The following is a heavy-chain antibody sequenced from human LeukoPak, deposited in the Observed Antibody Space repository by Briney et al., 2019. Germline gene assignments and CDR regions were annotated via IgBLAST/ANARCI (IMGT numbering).Heavy chain of an antibody. J-gene: IGHJ4*02. Sequence: GGSLRLSCAASGFTFSSYAMHWVRQAPGKGLEYVSAISSNGGSTYYANSVKGRFTISRDNSKNTLYLQMGSLRAEDMAVYYCTRGDTPGWGSYHYTGFFDYWGQGTLVTVSS. CDR3: TRGDTPGWGSYHYTGFFDY. D-gene: IGHD3-16*02. V-gene: IGHV3-64*01. CDR2: ISSNGGST. CDR1: GFTFSSYA.